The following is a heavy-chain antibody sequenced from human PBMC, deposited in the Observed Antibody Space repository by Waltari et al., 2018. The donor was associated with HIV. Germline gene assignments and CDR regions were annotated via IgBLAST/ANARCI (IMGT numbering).Heavy chain of an antibody. D-gene: IGHD3-22*01. CDR2: IKSGAEGGTT. J-gene: IGHJ4*02. Sequence: EVQLVESGGGLVKPGGSLRLSGAASGITFRNAWMSWVRPAPGKGLEWVGRIKSGAEGGTTDYAAAVKGRFTISRDDSKHTLYLQMDSLKTEDTAVYYCTTLWYSYDSTDYWGQGTLVTVSS. CDR3: TTLWYSYDSTDY. CDR1: GITFRNAW. V-gene: IGHV3-15*01.